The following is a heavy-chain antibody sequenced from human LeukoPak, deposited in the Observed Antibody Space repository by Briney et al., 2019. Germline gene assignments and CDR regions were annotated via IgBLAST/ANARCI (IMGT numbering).Heavy chain of an antibody. V-gene: IGHV4-39*01. J-gene: IGHJ4*02. Sequence: SETLSLTCTVSGGSISSSSAYWGWIRQPPGKGLEWIGSIYYSKNTYYNPSLKSRVTISADTSKNQFSLTLGSVSATDTAVYYCVSPRGFSYGYFDYWGQGTLVSVSS. D-gene: IGHD5-18*01. CDR3: VSPRGFSYGYFDY. CDR1: GGSISSSSAY. CDR2: IYYSKNT.